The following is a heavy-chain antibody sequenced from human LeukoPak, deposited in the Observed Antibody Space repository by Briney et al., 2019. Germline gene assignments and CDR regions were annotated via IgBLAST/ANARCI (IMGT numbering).Heavy chain of an antibody. D-gene: IGHD2-2*01. J-gene: IGHJ5*02. Sequence: ASVKVSCKASGYTFTGSYVHWVRQAPGQGLEWMGGIIPIFGTANYAQKFQGRVTITADKSTSTAYMELSSPRSEDTAVYYCARVGCSSTSCFNWFDPWGQGTLVTVSS. V-gene: IGHV1-69*06. CDR3: ARVGCSSTSCFNWFDP. CDR2: IIPIFGTA. CDR1: GYTFTGSY.